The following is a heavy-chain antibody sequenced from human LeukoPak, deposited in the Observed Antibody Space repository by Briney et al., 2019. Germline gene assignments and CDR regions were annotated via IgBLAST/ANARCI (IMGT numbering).Heavy chain of an antibody. J-gene: IGHJ4*02. CDR1: GFTFSSYA. CDR2: ISGSGDST. D-gene: IGHD5-18*01. Sequence: GGSLRLSCAASGFTFSSYAMSWVRQAPGKGLEWVSAISGSGDSTYYADFVKGRFTISRDNSKNTLYLQMNSLRAEDTAVYYCAKDPPGGYPPYYFDYWGQGTLVTVSS. V-gene: IGHV3-23*01. CDR3: AKDPPGGYPPYYFDY.